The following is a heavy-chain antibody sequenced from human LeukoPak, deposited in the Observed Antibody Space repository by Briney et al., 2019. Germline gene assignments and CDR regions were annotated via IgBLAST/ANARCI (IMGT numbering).Heavy chain of an antibody. Sequence: SETLSLTRTVSGGSISSYYWSWIRQPPGKGLEWIGYIYYSGSTNYNPSLKNRVTISVDTSKNQFSLKLSSVTAADTAVYYCARAQWLRPNDAFDIWGQGTMVTVSS. CDR1: GGSISSYY. CDR2: IYYSGST. J-gene: IGHJ3*02. CDR3: ARAQWLRPNDAFDI. V-gene: IGHV4-59*01. D-gene: IGHD5-12*01.